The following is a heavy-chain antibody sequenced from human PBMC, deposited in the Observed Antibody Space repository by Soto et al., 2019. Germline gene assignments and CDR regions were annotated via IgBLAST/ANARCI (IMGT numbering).Heavy chain of an antibody. CDR2: ISSSGST. CDR3: SRVEGHTSKRKFDW. Sequence: TLSLTCTVSGGSIRSTGYYWSWIRQHPGKGLEWVGYISSSGSTYYNPSLGSRVTISLDTSDNQFSLRLSSVTAADTAVYYWSRVEGHTSKRKFDWWGPGTLVTVSS. J-gene: IGHJ4*02. V-gene: IGHV4-31*03. CDR1: GGSIRSTGYY.